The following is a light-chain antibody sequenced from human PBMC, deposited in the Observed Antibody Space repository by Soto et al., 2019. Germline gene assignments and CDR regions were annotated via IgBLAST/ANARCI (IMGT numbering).Light chain of an antibody. V-gene: IGLV4-69*01. CDR2: LNSDGSH. CDR3: QTWGTGIWV. J-gene: IGLJ3*02. Sequence: QLVLTQSPSASASLGASVKLTCTLSSGHSSYAIAWHQQQPEKGPRYLMKLNSDGSHSKGDGIPDRFSGSSSGAERYLTISSLQSEDEADYYCQTWGTGIWVFGGGPQLTVL. CDR1: SGHSSYA.